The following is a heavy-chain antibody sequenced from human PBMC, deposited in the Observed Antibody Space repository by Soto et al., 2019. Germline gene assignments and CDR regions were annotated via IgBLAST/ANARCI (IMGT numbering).Heavy chain of an antibody. J-gene: IGHJ5*02. CDR3: ARDPSQLVSTGNWFVP. CDR1: GGPISSYD. V-gene: IGHV4-59*01. D-gene: IGHD6-13*01. Sequence: LSLTCTGSGGPISSYDCSWIRQPPGKGLEWIGYIYYSAGTNSNPTLKSRVTISVDTSKNQFSLKLSSVTAADTAVSYCARDPSQLVSTGNWFVPWRQGPLVTVSS. CDR2: IYYSAGT.